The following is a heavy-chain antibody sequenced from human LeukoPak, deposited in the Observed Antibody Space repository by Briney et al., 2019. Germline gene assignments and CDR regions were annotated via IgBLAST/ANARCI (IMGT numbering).Heavy chain of an antibody. D-gene: IGHD2-15*01. CDR3: ARGANFYYYGMDV. Sequence: SETLSLTCAVYGASFSGYYWSWIRQPPGKGLEWIGEISHRGRINYNPSLKSRVTISVDTSKNQFSLKLSSVTAADTAVYYCARGANFYYYGMDVWGQGTTVTVS. J-gene: IGHJ6*02. V-gene: IGHV4-34*01. CDR2: ISHRGRI. CDR1: GASFSGYY.